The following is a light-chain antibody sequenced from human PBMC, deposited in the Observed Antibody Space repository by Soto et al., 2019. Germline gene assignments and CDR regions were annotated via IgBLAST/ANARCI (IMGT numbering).Light chain of an antibody. CDR2: GAS. CDR3: QQYHPWPHWT. J-gene: IGKJ1*01. V-gene: IGKV3-15*01. Sequence: EMVMTQSPATLSVSPGERATLSCRASQSVNSNLAWYQQKPGQAPRLLIYGASTRAPGIPARFGGSGSGTEFPLTISSLQSEDFAVYYCQQYHPWPHWTFGQGTKVKIQ. CDR1: QSVNSN.